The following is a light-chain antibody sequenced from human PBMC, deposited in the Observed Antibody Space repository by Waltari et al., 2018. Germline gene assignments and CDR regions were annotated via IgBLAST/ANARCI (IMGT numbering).Light chain of an antibody. CDR3: QQYYSYPGFT. V-gene: IGKV1-8*01. CDR2: AAS. CDR1: QGISSY. Sequence: AIRLTQSPSSLPASTGDRVTITCRASQGISSYLAWYQRNPGKAPKLLIYAASTLQSGVPSRFSGSGSGTDFTLTISCLQSEDFATYYCQQYYSYPGFTFGPGTKVDIK. J-gene: IGKJ3*01.